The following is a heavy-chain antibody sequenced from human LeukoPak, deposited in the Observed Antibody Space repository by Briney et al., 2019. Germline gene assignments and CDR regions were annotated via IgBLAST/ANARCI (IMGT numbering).Heavy chain of an antibody. Sequence: ASVKVSCKASGYTYTAYYLHWVRQAPGQGLVWMVWINPNSGGTHYAQKFQGRVTMTRDTSISTVHMELSSLRSDDTAVYYCARVSAGYTSGWHFDYWGQGTLVTVSS. J-gene: IGHJ4*02. CDR3: ARVSAGYTSGWHFDY. V-gene: IGHV1-2*02. CDR1: GYTYTAYY. D-gene: IGHD6-19*01. CDR2: INPNSGGT.